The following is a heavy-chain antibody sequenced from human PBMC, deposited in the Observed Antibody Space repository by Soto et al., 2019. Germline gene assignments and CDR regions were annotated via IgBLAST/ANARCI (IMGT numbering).Heavy chain of an antibody. CDR2: ISYDGSNE. D-gene: IGHD1-26*01. V-gene: IGHV3-30*18. CDR3: AKSYSGSYLYYGMDV. J-gene: IGHJ6*02. CDR1: GFTFSSYG. Sequence: PGGSLRLSCAASGFTFSSYGMHWVRQSPGKGLEWVAVISYDGSNEYYADSVKGRFTISRDNSKNTLYLQMNSLRAEDTAVYYCAKSYSGSYLYYGMDVWGQGTTVTVSS.